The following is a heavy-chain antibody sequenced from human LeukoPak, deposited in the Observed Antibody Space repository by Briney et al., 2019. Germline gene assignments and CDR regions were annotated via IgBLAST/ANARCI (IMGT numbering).Heavy chain of an antibody. D-gene: IGHD1-26*01. CDR2: TYYRSKWYN. CDR3: ARDRADGELRYYYYGMDV. J-gene: IGHJ6*02. V-gene: IGHV6-1*01. Sequence: SQTLSLTCAISGDSVSSNSAAWNWIRQSPSRGLEWLGRTYYRSKWYNDYAVSVKSRITINPDTSKNQFSLQLNSVTPEDTAVYYCARDRADGELRYYYYGMDVWGQGTTVTVSS. CDR1: GDSVSSNSAA.